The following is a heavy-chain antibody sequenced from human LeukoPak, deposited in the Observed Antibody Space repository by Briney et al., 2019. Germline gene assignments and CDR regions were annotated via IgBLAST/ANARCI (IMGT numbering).Heavy chain of an antibody. CDR3: ARGAYCSSTSCPRPFDY. D-gene: IGHD2-2*01. V-gene: IGHV4-30-2*01. CDR2: IYHSGST. CDR1: GGSISSGGYS. J-gene: IGHJ4*02. Sequence: PSQTLSLTCAVSGGSISSGGYSWSWIRQPPGKGLEWIGYIYHSGSTYYNPSLKSRVTIPVDRSKNQFSLKLSSVTAADTAVYYCARGAYCSSTSCPRPFDYWGQGTLVTVSS.